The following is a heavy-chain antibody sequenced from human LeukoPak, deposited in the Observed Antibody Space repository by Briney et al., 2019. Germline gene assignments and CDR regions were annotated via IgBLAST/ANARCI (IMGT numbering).Heavy chain of an antibody. Sequence: QTGGSLRLSCAASGFTFDDYAMHWVRQAPGKGLEWVSGISWNSGSIGYADSVKGRFTISRDNAKNSLYLQMNSLRAEDMALYYCAKDARYDFWSGYFEEWGQGTLVTVSS. CDR3: AKDARYDFWSGYFEE. CDR2: ISWNSGSI. J-gene: IGHJ4*02. CDR1: GFTFDDYA. V-gene: IGHV3-9*03. D-gene: IGHD3-3*01.